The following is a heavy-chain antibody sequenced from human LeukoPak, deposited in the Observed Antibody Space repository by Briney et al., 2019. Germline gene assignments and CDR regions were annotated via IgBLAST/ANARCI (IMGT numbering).Heavy chain of an antibody. Sequence: ASVKVSCKASGGTFSSYAISWVRQAPGQGLEWMGWINPNSGGTNYAQKFQGWVTMTRDTSISTAYMELSRLRSDDTAVYYCARDLGYCSSTSCYGWFDPWGQGTLVTVSS. V-gene: IGHV1-2*04. CDR2: INPNSGGT. J-gene: IGHJ5*02. D-gene: IGHD2-2*01. CDR3: ARDLGYCSSTSCYGWFDP. CDR1: GGTFSSYA.